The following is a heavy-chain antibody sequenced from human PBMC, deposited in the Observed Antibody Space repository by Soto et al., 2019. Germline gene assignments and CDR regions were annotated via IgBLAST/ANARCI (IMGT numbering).Heavy chain of an antibody. CDR3: AREGEYCSSTSCYTDY. D-gene: IGHD2-2*02. V-gene: IGHV3-21*01. CDR2: ISSSSSYI. CDR1: GFTFSSYS. J-gene: IGHJ4*02. Sequence: PGGSLRLSCAASGFTFSSYSMNWVRQAPGKGLEWVSSISSSSSYIYYADSVKGRFTISRDNAKNSLYLQMNSLRAEDTAVYYCAREGEYCSSTSCYTDYWGQGTLVTVSS.